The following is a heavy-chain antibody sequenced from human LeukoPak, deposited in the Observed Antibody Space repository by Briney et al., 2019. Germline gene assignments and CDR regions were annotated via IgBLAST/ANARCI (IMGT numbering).Heavy chain of an antibody. Sequence: ASVKVSCKASGYTFTSYGISWVRQAPGQGLEWMGWISAYNGNTNYAQKLQGRVTMTTDTSTSTAYMELRSLRSDDTAVYYCARDTASMVRGVIIYYYYYGMDVWGQGTTVAVSS. J-gene: IGHJ6*02. CDR1: GYTFTSYG. D-gene: IGHD3-10*01. V-gene: IGHV1-18*01. CDR2: ISAYNGNT. CDR3: ARDTASMVRGVIIYYYYYGMDV.